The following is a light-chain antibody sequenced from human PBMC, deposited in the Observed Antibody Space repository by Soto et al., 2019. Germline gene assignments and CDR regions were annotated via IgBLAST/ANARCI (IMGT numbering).Light chain of an antibody. V-gene: IGKV1-5*01. Sequence: DIQMTQSPSTLSASVGDRVTITCRASQSVSSWLAWYLQKPGKAPKLLIYGASSLEGGVPSRFSGRGSGTEFTLTISSLQPDDFGTYYCQQYNSYPDTFGQGTKLVIK. CDR3: QQYNSYPDT. J-gene: IGKJ2*01. CDR2: GAS. CDR1: QSVSSW.